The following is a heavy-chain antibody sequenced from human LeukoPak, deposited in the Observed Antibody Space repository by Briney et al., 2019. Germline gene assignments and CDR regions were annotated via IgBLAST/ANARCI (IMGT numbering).Heavy chain of an antibody. V-gene: IGHV3-21*01. Sequence: GGSLRLSCSASGFTFSTYSMNWVRQAPGKGLEWVSSISSSSRYIYYADSVKGRFTISRDNAKNSLYLQMNSLRAEDTAVYYCARASSFWYSSSWYDAFDIWGQGTTVTVSS. J-gene: IGHJ3*02. CDR1: GFTFSTYS. CDR3: ARASSFWYSSSWYDAFDI. CDR2: ISSSSRYI. D-gene: IGHD6-13*01.